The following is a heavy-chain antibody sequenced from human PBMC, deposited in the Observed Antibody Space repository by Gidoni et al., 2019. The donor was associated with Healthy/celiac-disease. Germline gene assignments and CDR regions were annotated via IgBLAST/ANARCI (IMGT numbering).Heavy chain of an antibody. CDR1: GFPVSSNY. J-gene: IGHJ6*02. CDR2: IYSGGST. Sequence: EVQLVESGGGLVQPGGSLRLSCAASGFPVSSNYMSWVRQAPGKGLEWVSVIYSGGSTYYADSVKGRFTISRHNSKNTLYLQMNSLRAEDTAVYYCARGRSYGYYYYYGMDVWGQGTTVTVSS. V-gene: IGHV3-53*04. CDR3: ARGRSYGYYYYYGMDV. D-gene: IGHD5-18*01.